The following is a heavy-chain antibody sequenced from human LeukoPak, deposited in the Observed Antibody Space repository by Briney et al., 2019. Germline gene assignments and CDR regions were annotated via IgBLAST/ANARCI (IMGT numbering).Heavy chain of an antibody. V-gene: IGHV3-30*18. CDR3: AKTAARSPPFDWFEGGFDY. J-gene: IGHJ4*02. CDR1: GFTFRNYG. D-gene: IGHD3-9*01. CDR2: ISYDGSNK. Sequence: GGSLRLSCVASGFTFRNYGMHWVRQAPGKGLEWVTVISYDGSNKYYADSVKGRFTISRDNSKNTVYLQMNSLRAEDTAAYYCAKTAARSPPFDWFEGGFDYWGQGTLVTVSS.